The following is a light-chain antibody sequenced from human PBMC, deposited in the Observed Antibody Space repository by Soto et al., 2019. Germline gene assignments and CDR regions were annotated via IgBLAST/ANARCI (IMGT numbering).Light chain of an antibody. Sequence: DIQMTQSPSSLSASVGDRVTITCRASQSISSYLNWYQQKPGKAPKLLIYAASSLQSGVPSRFSDSGAGTDFTLTSSSLQPKDFATYYCQHSYITPPSFGGGTKVEVK. J-gene: IGKJ4*01. CDR3: QHSYITPPS. CDR2: AAS. CDR1: QSISSY. V-gene: IGKV1-39*01.